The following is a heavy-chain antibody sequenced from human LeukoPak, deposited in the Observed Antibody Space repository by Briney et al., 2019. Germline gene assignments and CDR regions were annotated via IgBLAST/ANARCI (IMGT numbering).Heavy chain of an antibody. D-gene: IGHD3-16*01. Sequence: SETLSLTCTVSGGSISSYYWSWIRQPPGKGLEWIGYIHYSGSTNYKASLKSRVTISVDTSKNQFSLKVNSMTAADTAVYYCARGGGPPSYLDYWGQGTLVTVSS. J-gene: IGHJ4*02. CDR3: ARGGGPPSYLDY. CDR2: IHYSGST. V-gene: IGHV4-59*01. CDR1: GGSISSYY.